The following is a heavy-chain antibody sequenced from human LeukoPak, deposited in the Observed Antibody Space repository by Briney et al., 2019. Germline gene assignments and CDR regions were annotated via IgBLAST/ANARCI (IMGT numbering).Heavy chain of an antibody. J-gene: IGHJ4*02. CDR2: ISWNSGSI. Sequence: PGGFLRLSCAASGFTFSSYAMHWVRQAPGKGLEWVSGISWNSGSIGYADSVKGRFTISRDNAKNSLYLQMNSLRAEDTALYYCAKDKGSGYSYGYVDYWGQGTLVTVSS. D-gene: IGHD5-18*01. V-gene: IGHV3-9*01. CDR3: AKDKGSGYSYGYVDY. CDR1: GFTFSSYA.